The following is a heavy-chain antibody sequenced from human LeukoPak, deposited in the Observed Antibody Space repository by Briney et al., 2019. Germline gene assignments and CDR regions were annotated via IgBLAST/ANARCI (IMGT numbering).Heavy chain of an antibody. Sequence: GGSLRLSCAASEFTFNNYGMNWVRQAPGKGLEWVSSISSSSSYIYYADSVKGRFTISRDNAKNSLYLQMNSLRAEDTAVYYCARVGGYYYYMDVWGKGTTVTVSS. V-gene: IGHV3-21*01. CDR1: EFTFNNYG. J-gene: IGHJ6*03. D-gene: IGHD3-16*01. CDR2: ISSSSSYI. CDR3: ARVGGYYYYMDV.